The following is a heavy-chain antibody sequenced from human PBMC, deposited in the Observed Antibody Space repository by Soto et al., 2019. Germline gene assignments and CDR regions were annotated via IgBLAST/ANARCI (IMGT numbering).Heavy chain of an antibody. CDR3: ARGPEGWLQLQDYFDY. J-gene: IGHJ4*02. Sequence: SVKVSCKASGGTFSSYAISWVRQAPGQGLEWMGGIIPIFGTANYAQKFQGRVTITADESTSTAYMELSSLRPEDTAVYYCARGPEGWLQLQDYFDYWGQGTLVTVSS. V-gene: IGHV1-69*13. CDR1: GGTFSSYA. D-gene: IGHD5-12*01. CDR2: IIPIFGTA.